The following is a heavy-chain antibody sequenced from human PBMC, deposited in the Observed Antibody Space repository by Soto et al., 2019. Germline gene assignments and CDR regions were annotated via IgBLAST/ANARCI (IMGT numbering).Heavy chain of an antibody. CDR2: IYPGDSDT. CDR1: GYSFTSYW. J-gene: IGHJ6*02. CDR3: ARREYYGSGSYPNIDYYYYGMDV. V-gene: IGHV5-51*01. D-gene: IGHD3-10*01. Sequence: PGESLKISCKGSGYSFTSYWIGWVRQMPGKGLEWMGIIYPGDSDTRYSPSFQGQVTISADKSISTAYLQWSSLKASDTAMYYCARREYYGSGSYPNIDYYYYGMDVWGQGTTVTVSS.